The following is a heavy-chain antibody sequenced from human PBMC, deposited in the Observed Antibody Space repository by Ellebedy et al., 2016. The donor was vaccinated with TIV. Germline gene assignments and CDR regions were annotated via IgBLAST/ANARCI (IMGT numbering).Heavy chain of an antibody. CDR3: AREQSPYYEILTGSFDY. D-gene: IGHD3-9*01. J-gene: IGHJ4*02. CDR2: IWYDGFNT. V-gene: IGHV3-33*01. CDR1: GFSFSTYG. Sequence: GESLKISCAASGFSFSTYGMHWVRQAPGQGLEWVAVIWYDGFNTDYADSVTGRFTISRDNSKSTLYLEMKSLRVEETAVYYCAREQSPYYEILTGSFDYWGQGALVTVSS.